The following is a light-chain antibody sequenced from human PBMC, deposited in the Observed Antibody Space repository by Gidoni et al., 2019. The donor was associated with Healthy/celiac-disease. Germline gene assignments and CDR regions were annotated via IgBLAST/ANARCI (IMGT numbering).Light chain of an antibody. CDR2: GPS. J-gene: IGKJ1*01. V-gene: IGKV3-20*01. CDR3: QQYSSLTWT. Sequence: EIVFTQSPGTLSLSPGERATISCRASQNLNSNSLAWYQQKPGQAHRLLIYGPSSRATGISDRFSGSGSGTDCTLTISRLEPGDSAVYYCQQYSSLTWTFGQXTKVEVK. CDR1: QNLNSNS.